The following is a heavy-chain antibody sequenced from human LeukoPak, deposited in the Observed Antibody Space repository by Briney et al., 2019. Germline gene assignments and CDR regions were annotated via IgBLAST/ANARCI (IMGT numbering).Heavy chain of an antibody. D-gene: IGHD6-19*01. V-gene: IGHV3-74*01. CDR2: ISTDGSMT. J-gene: IGHJ4*02. CDR3: ASFGQQWLESY. Sequence: PGGSLRLSCASSGFAPSNDWMHWVRQAPGKGLEWVSRISTDGSMTGYTDSVKGRFTIYRDNAKRILYLEMNNLRVEDTAVYYRASFGQQWLESYWGQGTLVTVSS. CDR1: GFAPSNDW.